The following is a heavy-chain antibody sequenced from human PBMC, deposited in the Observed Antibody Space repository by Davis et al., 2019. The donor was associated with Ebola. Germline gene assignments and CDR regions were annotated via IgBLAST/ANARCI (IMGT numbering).Heavy chain of an antibody. J-gene: IGHJ4*02. CDR2: ISGSGGST. D-gene: IGHD6-19*01. Sequence: GESLKISCGTSGFTFSSYGMNWVRQAPGKGLEWVSAISGSGGSTYYADSVKGRFTISRDNSKNTLYLQMNSLRAEDTAVYYCAKVGGRQWLGGGPFDYWGQGTLVTVSS. CDR3: AKVGGRQWLGGGPFDY. CDR1: GFTFSSYG. V-gene: IGHV3-23*01.